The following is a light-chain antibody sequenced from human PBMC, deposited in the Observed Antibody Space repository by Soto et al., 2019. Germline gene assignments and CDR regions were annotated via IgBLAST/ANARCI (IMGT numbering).Light chain of an antibody. V-gene: IGLV2-14*01. J-gene: IGLJ2*01. CDR2: EVS. CDR3: SSYTRNSTLV. CDR1: SSDVGGYNY. Sequence: QSALTQPASVSGSPGQSITISCTGTSSDVGGYNYVSWYQQNPGKAPKLMIYEVSNRPSGVSNRFSGSKSGNTASLTSSGLQAEDEADYYCSSYTRNSTLVFGGGTKLTVL.